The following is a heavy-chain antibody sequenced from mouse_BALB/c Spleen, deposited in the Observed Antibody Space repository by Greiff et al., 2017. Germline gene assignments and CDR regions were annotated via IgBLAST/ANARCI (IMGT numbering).Heavy chain of an antibody. CDR3: AREGGLRREFAY. CDR1: GFSLTSYG. CDR2: IWAGGST. V-gene: IGHV2-9*02. Sequence: VKLMESGPGLVAPSQSLSITCTVSGFSLTSYGVHWVRQPPGKGLEWLGVIWAGGSTNYNSALMSRLSISKDNSKSQVFLKMNSLQTDDTAMYYCAREGGLRREFAYWGQGTLVTVSA. D-gene: IGHD2-4*01. J-gene: IGHJ3*01.